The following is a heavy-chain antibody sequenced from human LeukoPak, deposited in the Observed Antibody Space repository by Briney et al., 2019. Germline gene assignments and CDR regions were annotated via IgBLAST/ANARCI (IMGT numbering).Heavy chain of an antibody. CDR3: ARGRSRYSSSSNWYFDL. J-gene: IGHJ2*01. CDR1: GGSFSGYY. D-gene: IGHD6-6*01. V-gene: IGHV4-34*01. Sequence: SETLSLTCGVYGGSFSGYYWSGIRQPPGKGLEWSGQINHSGSTNYNPSLKSRVTLSVDTSKNQFSLKLSSVTAADTAVYYCARGRSRYSSSSNWYFDLWGRGTLVTVSS. CDR2: INHSGST.